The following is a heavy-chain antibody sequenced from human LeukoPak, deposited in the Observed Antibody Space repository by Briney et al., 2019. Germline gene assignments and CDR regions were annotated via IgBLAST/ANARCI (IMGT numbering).Heavy chain of an antibody. D-gene: IGHD3-16*01. CDR1: GYIFTDFY. CDR2: INPKNGGT. CDR3: ARDIFPPHSDASNSYSRDY. Sequence: GASVKVSCKASGYIFTDFYIHGVRQAPGQGLEWMGWINPKNGGTKFAQKFQGRVTMTRDTSITTAYMELSRLRSDDTAVYYCARDIFPPHSDASNSYSRDYWGQGSLVTVSS. V-gene: IGHV1-2*02. J-gene: IGHJ4*02.